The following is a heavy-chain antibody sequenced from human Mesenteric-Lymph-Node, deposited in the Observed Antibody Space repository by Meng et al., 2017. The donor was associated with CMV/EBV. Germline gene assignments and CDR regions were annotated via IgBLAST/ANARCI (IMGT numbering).Heavy chain of an antibody. Sequence: GESLKISCAASGFTFSSYAMSWVRQAPGKGLEWVSAISGSGGSTYYADSVKGRFTISRDNAKNSLYLQMNSLRAEDTAVYYCARDHSKIRLLEDWGYYYGMDVWGQGTTVTVSS. V-gene: IGHV3-23*01. J-gene: IGHJ6*02. CDR3: ARDHSKIRLLEDWGYYYGMDV. D-gene: IGHD3-22*01. CDR2: ISGSGGST. CDR1: GFTFSSYA.